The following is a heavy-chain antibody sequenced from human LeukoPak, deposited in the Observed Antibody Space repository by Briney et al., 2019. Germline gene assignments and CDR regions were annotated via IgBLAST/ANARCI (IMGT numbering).Heavy chain of an antibody. Sequence: RASVKVSCKASGYTFTSYYMHWVRQATGQGLEWMGWMNPNSGNTGYAQKFQGRVTMTRNTSISTAYMELSSLRSEDTAVYYCARGDYDILTGYYIDDYWGQGTLVTVSS. CDR2: MNPNSGNT. CDR1: GYTFTSYY. J-gene: IGHJ4*02. V-gene: IGHV1-8*02. CDR3: ARGDYDILTGYYIDDY. D-gene: IGHD3-9*01.